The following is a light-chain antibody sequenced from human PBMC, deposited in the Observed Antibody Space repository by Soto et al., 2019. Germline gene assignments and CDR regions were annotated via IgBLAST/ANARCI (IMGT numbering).Light chain of an antibody. CDR2: GAS. J-gene: IGKJ4*01. V-gene: IGKV3-15*01. CDR1: QSVSSN. Sequence: EIVMTQSPATLSVSPGERATLSCRASQSVSSNLAWYQQKPGQAPRVLIYGASTRATGIPARFSGSGSGTEFTLTISSLQSEDSAVYYFQQYNNWPPLTFGGGTKVEIK. CDR3: QQYNNWPPLT.